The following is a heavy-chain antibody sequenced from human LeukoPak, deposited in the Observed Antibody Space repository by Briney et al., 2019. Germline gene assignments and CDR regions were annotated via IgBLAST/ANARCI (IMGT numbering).Heavy chain of an antibody. J-gene: IGHJ3*02. Sequence: KPSGTLSLTCTVSGGSISSYYWSWIRQPPGKGLEWIGYIYYSGSTNYNPSLKSRVTISVDTSKNQFSLKLSSVTAADTAVYYCASNTGTTLGAFDIWGQGTMVTVSS. D-gene: IGHD1-7*01. CDR2: IYYSGST. CDR1: GGSISSYY. CDR3: ASNTGTTLGAFDI. V-gene: IGHV4-59*01.